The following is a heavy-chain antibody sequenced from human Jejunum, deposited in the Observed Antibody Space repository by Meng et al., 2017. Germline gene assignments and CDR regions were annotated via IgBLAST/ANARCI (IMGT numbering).Heavy chain of an antibody. CDR3: ARDWGCRDGSCFSGLLEY. V-gene: IGHV4-4*02. J-gene: IGHJ4*02. D-gene: IGHD2-15*01. CDR1: GGSISSSNR. Sequence: QLQESGPGLVKPSGTLSLTCGVSGGSISSSNRWSWVRQSPGKGLEWIGEMYHGGDTNYNPSLETRVTISTDTSRNEFSLKLRSVTAADTAVYYCARDWGCRDGSCFSGLLEYWGQGILVTVSS. CDR2: MYHGGDT.